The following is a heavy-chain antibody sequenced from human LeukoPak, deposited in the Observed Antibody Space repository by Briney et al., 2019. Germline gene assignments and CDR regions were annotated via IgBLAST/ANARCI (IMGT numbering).Heavy chain of an antibody. CDR2: INHSGST. V-gene: IGHV4-34*01. J-gene: IGHJ4*02. CDR3: ARALWSNRRNGYSDY. Sequence: PSETLSLTCAVYGGSFSGYYWSWIRQPPGKGLEWIGEINHSGSTNYNPSLKSRVTISVDTSKNQFSLKLSSVTAADTAVYYCARALWSNRRNGYSDYWGQGTLVTVSS. D-gene: IGHD5-12*01. CDR1: GGSFSGYY.